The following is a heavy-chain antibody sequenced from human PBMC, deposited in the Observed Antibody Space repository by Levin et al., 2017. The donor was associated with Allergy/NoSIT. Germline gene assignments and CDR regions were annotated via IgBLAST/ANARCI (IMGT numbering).Heavy chain of an antibody. CDR3: ARHFTSGPAFDI. J-gene: IGHJ3*02. Sequence: GESLKISCQGSGYTFTSYWISWVRQMPGKGLEWMGRFDPSDSYSSYSPSFQGHVTISVDKSISTAYLQWSSLKASDTAMYYCARHFTSGPAFDIWGQGTMVTVSS. V-gene: IGHV5-10-1*01. CDR2: FDPSDSYS. CDR1: GYTFTSYW. D-gene: IGHD3-3*01.